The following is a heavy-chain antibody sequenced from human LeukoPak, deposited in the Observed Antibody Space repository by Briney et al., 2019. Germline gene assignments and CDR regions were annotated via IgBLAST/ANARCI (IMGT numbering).Heavy chain of an antibody. CDR3: ARRINWGSGEDAFDI. V-gene: IGHV4-39*01. D-gene: IGHD7-27*01. CDR2: IYYSSST. J-gene: IGHJ3*02. CDR1: GGSISNSSYY. Sequence: SETLSLTCTVSGGSISNSSYYWGWIRQPPGKGREWNGSIYYSSSTYYNPALKSRITISVDTSKNQFSLKLSSVPAADTAVYYCARRINWGSGEDAFDIWGQGTMVTVSS.